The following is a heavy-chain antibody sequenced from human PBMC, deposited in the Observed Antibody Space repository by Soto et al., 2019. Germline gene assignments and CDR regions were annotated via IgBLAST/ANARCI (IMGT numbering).Heavy chain of an antibody. D-gene: IGHD3-3*01. CDR2: IDTSGTKI. Sequence: GGSLRLSCAASGYTFSDYFMSWIRQAPGKGLEWISYIDTSGTKIYYADSVKGRFTITRDNAKNSLYLEMNSLRDEDTAVYYCASHYDMWSGYLSPVDYWGQGTLVTVSS. CDR1: GYTFSDYF. CDR3: ASHYDMWSGYLSPVDY. V-gene: IGHV3-11*01. J-gene: IGHJ4*02.